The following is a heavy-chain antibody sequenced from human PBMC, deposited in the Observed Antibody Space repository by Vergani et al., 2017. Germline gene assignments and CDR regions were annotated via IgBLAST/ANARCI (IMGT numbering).Heavy chain of an antibody. CDR3: VRDVRVSRT. CDR1: GFLFSDYW. V-gene: IGHV3-7*01. CDR2: IKQDGSEE. Sequence: EVQLVESGGGLVQPGGSLRLSCAASGFLFSDYWLNWVRQSPGGGLEWVANIKQDGSEEFYVDSVKGRFTISRENAKNSLYLDMSSLRAEDTAVYYCVRDVRVSRTWGQGTLVAVSS. J-gene: IGHJ3*01.